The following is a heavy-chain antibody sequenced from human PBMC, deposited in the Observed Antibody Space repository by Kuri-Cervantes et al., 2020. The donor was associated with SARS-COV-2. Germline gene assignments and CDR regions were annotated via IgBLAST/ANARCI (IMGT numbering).Heavy chain of an antibody. J-gene: IGHJ4*02. CDR3: AKEITQYTSNWGFDY. CDR1: AFTFSNYG. Sequence: GGSLRLSCAASAFTFSNYGMQWVRQAPGRGLEWVAVISYEGKIQRYADSVKGRFTISRDNAKNMLYLQMDSLREEDTAVYYCAKEITQYTSNWGFDYWGQGILVTVSS. V-gene: IGHV3-30*18. D-gene: IGHD7-27*01. CDR2: ISYEGKIQ.